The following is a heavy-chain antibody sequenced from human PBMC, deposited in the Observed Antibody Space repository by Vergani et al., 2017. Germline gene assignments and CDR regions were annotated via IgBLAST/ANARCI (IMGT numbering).Heavy chain of an antibody. CDR3: AKDSLAYCSSTSCSALDY. J-gene: IGHJ4*02. V-gene: IGHV3-30*18. D-gene: IGHD2-2*01. CDR1: GFTFSSYG. CDR2: ISYDGSNK. Sequence: QVQLVESGGGVVQPGRSLRLSCAASGFTFSSYGMHWVRQAPGKGLEWVAVISYDGSNKYYADSVKGRFTISRDNSKNTLYLQMNSLRAEDTAVYYCAKDSLAYCSSTSCSALDYWGQGTLVTVSS.